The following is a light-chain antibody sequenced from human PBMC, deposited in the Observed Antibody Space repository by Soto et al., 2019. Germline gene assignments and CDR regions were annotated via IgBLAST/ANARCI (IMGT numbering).Light chain of an antibody. Sequence: ETGVTQSPATLSLSPGEGATLSCRASHSVSTYLAWYQQKPGQTPRLLIYDASTRATGIPARFSGSGSGTDFTLNISSLEPEDFAVYYCQQHTNWPLTFGGGTKVDIK. V-gene: IGKV3-11*01. CDR2: DAS. CDR3: QQHTNWPLT. J-gene: IGKJ4*01. CDR1: HSVSTY.